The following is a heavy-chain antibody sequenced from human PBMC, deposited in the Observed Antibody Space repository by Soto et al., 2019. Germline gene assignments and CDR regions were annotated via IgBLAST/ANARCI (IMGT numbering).Heavy chain of an antibody. J-gene: IGHJ4*02. Sequence: GGSLRLSCAVPGGIFHGYGMHWVRQAPGKGLEWLSVISGSGGSPSYADSVQGRFVISRDNARNTLYLHMNSLRAEDTAVYYCAKARCTTTDCYVPDYWGRGTLVTVSS. V-gene: IGHV3-23*01. CDR2: ISGSGGSP. D-gene: IGHD1-26*01. CDR1: GGIFHGYG. CDR3: AKARCTTTDCYVPDY.